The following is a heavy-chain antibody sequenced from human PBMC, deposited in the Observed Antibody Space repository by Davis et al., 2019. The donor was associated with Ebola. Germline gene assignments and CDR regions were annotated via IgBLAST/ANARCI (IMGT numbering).Heavy chain of an antibody. V-gene: IGHV4-59*12. CDR3: ARVRVRWNYGYYYYGMDV. CDR2: SYFSGTT. J-gene: IGHJ6*04. CDR1: ACSISPYY. Sequence: SGSLTLSCTVSACSISPYYWTWIRQRPGQGLEGVGSSYFSGTTRYNPSLKTRVTLSLDTSKKQVSLKLSSVTAADTAVYYCARVRVRWNYGYYYYGMDVWGKGTTVTVSS. D-gene: IGHD1-7*01.